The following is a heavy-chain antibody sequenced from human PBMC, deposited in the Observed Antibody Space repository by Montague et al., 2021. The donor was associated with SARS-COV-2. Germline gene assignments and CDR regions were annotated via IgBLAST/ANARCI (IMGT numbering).Heavy chain of an antibody. CDR1: EDSVSTNSGT. D-gene: IGHD2-15*01. J-gene: IGHJ4*02. CDR2: TYYRSEWYS. V-gene: IGHV6-1*01. Sequence: CAISEDSVSTNSGTWNWVRLSPSRGLEWLGRTYYRSEWYSDYSVSVKSLISINPDTSKNQFSLQLNSVTPEDTAVYYCARAERGSCGDGNCYQYFFNYWGQGTLVTVSS. CDR3: ARAERGSCGDGNCYQYFFNY.